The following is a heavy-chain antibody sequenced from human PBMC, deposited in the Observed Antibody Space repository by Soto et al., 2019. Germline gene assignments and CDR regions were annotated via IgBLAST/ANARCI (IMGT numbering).Heavy chain of an antibody. CDR1: GFTFSMYS. J-gene: IGHJ6*02. Sequence: DVKLVESGGGLVQPGDSLRLSCEVSGFTFSMYSMSWVRQSPGKGLEWVAKIPQDGVDGHYADSVKGRFIISRDNGKNPLHLQLNNLRAEDTAVYYCARDHLILPAHDFFYGSDVWGRGATVTVSS. CDR3: ARDHLILPAHDFFYGSDV. D-gene: IGHD2-21*02. CDR2: IPQDGVDG. V-gene: IGHV3-7*03.